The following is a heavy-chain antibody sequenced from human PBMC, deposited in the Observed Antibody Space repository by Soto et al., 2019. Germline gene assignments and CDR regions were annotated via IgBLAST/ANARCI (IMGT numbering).Heavy chain of an antibody. CDR3: AKAITNRLRIVDY. V-gene: IGHV3-23*01. Sequence: GGSLRLSCAASGLTVNNYAMTWVRQVPGKGLEWVSTISGSGESTYYADSVKGRFSISRDNSRNMLYLQMNSLRGDDTAVYYCAKAITNRLRIVDYWGQGTLVTVSS. CDR2: ISGSGEST. D-gene: IGHD4-17*01. J-gene: IGHJ4*02. CDR1: GLTVNNYA.